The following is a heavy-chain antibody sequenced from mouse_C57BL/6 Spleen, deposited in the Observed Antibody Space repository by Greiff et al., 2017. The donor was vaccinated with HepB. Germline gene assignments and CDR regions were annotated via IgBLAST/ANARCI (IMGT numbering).Heavy chain of an antibody. J-gene: IGHJ2*01. CDR3: ARMSNYPFDY. D-gene: IGHD2-5*01. CDR2: IDPSDSYT. CDR1: GYTFTSYW. V-gene: IGHV1-69*01. Sequence: QVQLQQPGAELVMPGASVKLSCKASGYTFTSYWMHWVKQRPGQGLEWIGEIDPSDSYTNYNQKFKGKSTLTVDKSSSTAYMQLSSLTSEDSAVYYCARMSNYPFDYWGQGTTLIVSS.